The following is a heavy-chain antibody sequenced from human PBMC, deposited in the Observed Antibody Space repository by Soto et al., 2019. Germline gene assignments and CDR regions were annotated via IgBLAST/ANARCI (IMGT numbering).Heavy chain of an antibody. Sequence: ASVKVSCKASGYTFTSYYMHWVRQAPGQGLEWMGIINPSGGSTSYAQKFQGRVTMTRDTSTSTVYMELSSLRSEDTAVHYCAREGSGYDPDYYFDYWGQGTLVTVSS. V-gene: IGHV1-46*03. J-gene: IGHJ4*02. CDR2: INPSGGST. CDR1: GYTFTSYY. CDR3: AREGSGYDPDYYFDY. D-gene: IGHD5-12*01.